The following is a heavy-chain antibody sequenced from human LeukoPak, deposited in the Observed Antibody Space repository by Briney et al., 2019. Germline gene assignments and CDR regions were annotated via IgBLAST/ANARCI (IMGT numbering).Heavy chain of an antibody. CDR1: GFTFSSYW. CDR3: AREGTGSYMDV. D-gene: IGHD1/OR15-1a*01. V-gene: IGHV3-74*03. J-gene: IGHJ6*03. Sequence: GSLRLSCAASGFTFSSYWMHWVRQAPGKGLVWVSRIRTDGTITTYADSVKGRFSISRDNAKNTLYLQVNSLRVEDTAVYYCAREGTGSYMDVWGKGTTVTVSS. CDR2: IRTDGTIT.